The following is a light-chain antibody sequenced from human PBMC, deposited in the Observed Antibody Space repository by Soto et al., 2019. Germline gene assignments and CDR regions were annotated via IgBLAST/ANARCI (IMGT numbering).Light chain of an antibody. Sequence: EIVLTQSPGTLSLSPGERATLSCRASQSVSSSYVAWYQQKPGQPPRLLIYGASSRATGIPDRFSGSGSGTDFTLTISRLGPEDFAVYYCQQYGSSPPWTFGQGTKVEIK. CDR3: QQYGSSPPWT. CDR2: GAS. V-gene: IGKV3-20*01. J-gene: IGKJ1*01. CDR1: QSVSSSY.